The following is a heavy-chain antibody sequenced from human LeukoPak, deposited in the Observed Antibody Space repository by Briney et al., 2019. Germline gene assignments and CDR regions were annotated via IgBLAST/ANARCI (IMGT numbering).Heavy chain of an antibody. CDR3: AGSGWQVYFDY. V-gene: IGHV3-7*01. J-gene: IGHJ4*02. CDR1: GFTFISYW. D-gene: IGHD6-19*01. CDR2: IKQDGSER. Sequence: HPGGSLRLSCAASGFTFISYWMSWVRQAPGKGLEWVANIKQDGSERYYVGSVKGRFTISRDNAKNSLYLQMNSLRAEDTGVYYCAGSGWQVYFDYWGQGTLVTVSS.